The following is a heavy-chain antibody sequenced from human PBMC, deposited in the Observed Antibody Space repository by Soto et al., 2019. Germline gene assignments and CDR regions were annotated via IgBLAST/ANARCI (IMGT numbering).Heavy chain of an antibody. CDR1: GDSVSSNSAA. CDR3: ARTDIFHPYFDY. Sequence: QSPTLSLTCAISGDSVSSNSAAWNWIRQSPSRGLEWLGRTYYRSKWYNDYAVSVKSRITINPDTSKNQFSLQLNSVTPEDTAVYYCARTDIFHPYFDYWGQGTLVTVSS. CDR2: TYYRSKWYN. J-gene: IGHJ4*02. V-gene: IGHV6-1*01. D-gene: IGHD3-9*01.